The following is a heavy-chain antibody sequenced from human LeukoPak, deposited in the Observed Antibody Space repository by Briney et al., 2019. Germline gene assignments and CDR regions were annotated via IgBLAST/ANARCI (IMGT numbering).Heavy chain of an antibody. CDR2: ISGSGGST. J-gene: IGHJ4*02. CDR1: GFTFSSYA. D-gene: IGHD3-9*01. CDR3: AKDTSNYDILTGYYSPFDY. Sequence: GGSLRLSCAASGFTFSSYAMSWVRQAPGKGLEWVSAISGSGGSTYYADSVKGRFTISRDNSKNTLYLQMNSLRAEDTAVYYCAKDTSNYDILTGYYSPFDYWGQGTLVTVSS. V-gene: IGHV3-23*01.